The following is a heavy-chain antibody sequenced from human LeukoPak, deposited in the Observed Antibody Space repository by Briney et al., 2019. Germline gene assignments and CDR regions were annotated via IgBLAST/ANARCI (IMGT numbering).Heavy chain of an antibody. CDR2: ISGSGGST. V-gene: IGHV3-23*01. D-gene: IGHD3-22*01. Sequence: HPGGSLRLSCAASGFTFSSYSMNWVRQAPGKGLEWVSAISGSGGSTYYADSVKGRFTISRDNSKNTLYLQTNSLRAEDTAVYYCAKTPGVIVVANPLSHFDYWGQGTLVTVSS. CDR1: GFTFSSYS. J-gene: IGHJ4*02. CDR3: AKTPGVIVVANPLSHFDY.